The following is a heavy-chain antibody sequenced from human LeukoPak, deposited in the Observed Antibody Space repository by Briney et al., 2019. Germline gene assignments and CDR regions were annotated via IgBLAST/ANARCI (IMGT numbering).Heavy chain of an antibody. Sequence: GGSLRLSCAASGFTVSSNYMSWVRQAPGKGLEWVSVIYSGDSIYYADSVKGRFTISRDNSKNTLYLQMNSLRAEDTAVYYCARVRGVLRFLEWSPILGMDVWGQGTTVTVSS. J-gene: IGHJ6*02. D-gene: IGHD3-3*01. CDR1: GFTVSSNY. V-gene: IGHV3-53*01. CDR3: ARVRGVLRFLEWSPILGMDV. CDR2: IYSGDSI.